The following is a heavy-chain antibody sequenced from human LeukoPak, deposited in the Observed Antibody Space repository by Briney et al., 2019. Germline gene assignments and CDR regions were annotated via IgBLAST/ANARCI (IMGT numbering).Heavy chain of an antibody. J-gene: IGHJ5*02. V-gene: IGHV4-34*01. CDR2: INHSGST. Sequence: PSETLSLTCAVYGGSFSGYYWSWIRQPPGKGLEWIGEINHSGSTNYNPSLKSRVTISVDTSKNQFSLKLSSVTAADTAVYYCARDRSGSYRGWFDPWGQGTLVTVSS. CDR3: ARDRSGSYRGWFDP. CDR1: GGSFSGYY. D-gene: IGHD1-26*01.